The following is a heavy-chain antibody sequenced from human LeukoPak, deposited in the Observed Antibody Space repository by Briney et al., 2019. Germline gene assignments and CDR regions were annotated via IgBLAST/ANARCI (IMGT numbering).Heavy chain of an antibody. J-gene: IGHJ4*02. Sequence: GKSLRLSCAASGFRFRNFGMHWVRQAPGKGLEWVSVMSYYGNKEDYAGSVRGRFTISRDDSKNTLYLQMNSLMPEDTAVYYCARELGAYRGNYCLFDLWGQGILVTVSS. CDR2: MSYYGNKE. V-gene: IGHV3-30*03. CDR1: GFRFRNFG. CDR3: ARELGAYRGNYCLFDL. D-gene: IGHD1-26*01.